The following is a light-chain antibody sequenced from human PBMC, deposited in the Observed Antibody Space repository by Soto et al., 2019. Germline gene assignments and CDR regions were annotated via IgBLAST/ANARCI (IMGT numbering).Light chain of an antibody. CDR2: GNS. J-gene: IGLJ3*02. V-gene: IGLV1-40*01. CDR1: SSNIGAGYD. CDR3: QSYDRRRNWV. Sequence: QSVLTQPPSVSGAPGQRVTISCTGSSSNIGAGYDVHWYQQLPGTAPKLLIYGNSNRPSGVPDRFSGSKSGTSASLAITGLQDEDEADYYCQSYDRRRNWVFGGGTKLTVL.